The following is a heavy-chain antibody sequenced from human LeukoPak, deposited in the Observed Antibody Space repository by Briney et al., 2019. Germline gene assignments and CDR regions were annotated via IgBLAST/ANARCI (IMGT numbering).Heavy chain of an antibody. CDR1: GDSIRSSSYY. D-gene: IGHD3-22*01. V-gene: IGHV4-39*01. CDR3: ATGIVAIKSRFFDY. Sequence: SETLSLTCAVSGDSIRSSSYYWGWIRQPPGKGLEWIGSIYYRGSTYYNPSLKSRVSISVDKFKSQFSLELTSATVADTAIYYCATGIVAIKSRFFDYWGQGSLITVSS. J-gene: IGHJ4*02. CDR2: IYYRGST.